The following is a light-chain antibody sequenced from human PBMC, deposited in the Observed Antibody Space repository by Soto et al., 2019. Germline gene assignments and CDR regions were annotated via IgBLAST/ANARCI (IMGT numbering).Light chain of an antibody. J-gene: IGKJ1*01. Sequence: MTQSPATLSVSPVGRATLSCRASQSIGDTLAWYQQKPGTAPKLLIYHASTLESGVPSRFSGSGSGTEFTLTISSLQPDDFATYYCQQYNSYSFGQGTMVDI. CDR1: QSIGDT. CDR2: HAS. CDR3: QQYNSYS. V-gene: IGKV1-5*01.